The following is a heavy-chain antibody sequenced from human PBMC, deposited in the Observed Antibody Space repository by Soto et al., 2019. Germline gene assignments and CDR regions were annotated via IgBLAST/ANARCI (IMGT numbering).Heavy chain of an antibody. V-gene: IGHV3-74*01. CDR2: INGNGSNR. Sequence: GGSLRLSCAASGFTFSTYWMHWVRQGPGKGLVWVSRINGNGSNRSYADSVKGRFTISRDNAKNTLYLQMNSLRAEDTAVYYCARGGYYYDSSGYYHTPGHDYWGQGTLVTVSS. D-gene: IGHD3-22*01. CDR1: GFTFSTYW. J-gene: IGHJ4*02. CDR3: ARGGYYYDSSGYYHTPGHDY.